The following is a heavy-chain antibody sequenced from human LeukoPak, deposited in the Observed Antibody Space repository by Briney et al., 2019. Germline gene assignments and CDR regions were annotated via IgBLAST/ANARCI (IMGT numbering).Heavy chain of an antibody. V-gene: IGHV4-34*01. CDR2: INHGGST. CDR3: ARSITIFGVVQSIRRWFDP. D-gene: IGHD3-3*01. CDR1: GGSFSGYY. J-gene: IGHJ5*02. Sequence: PSETLSLTCAVYGGSFSGYYWSWIRQPPGKGLEWIGEINHGGSTNYNPSLKSRVTISVDTSKNQFSLKLSSVTAADTAVYYCARSITIFGVVQSIRRWFDPWGQGTLVTVSS.